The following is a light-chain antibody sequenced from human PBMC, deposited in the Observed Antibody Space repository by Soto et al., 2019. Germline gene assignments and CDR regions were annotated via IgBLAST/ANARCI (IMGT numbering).Light chain of an antibody. Sequence: QSVLTQPASVSGSPGQSITISCTGTSSYVGAYNYVSWHQQHPAKVPKLMIYDVSNRPSGVSDRFSGSKSGNTASLTISGLQAEDEADYYCYSYTSSSTYVFGTGTKVTVL. CDR1: SSYVGAYNY. CDR3: YSYTSSSTYV. J-gene: IGLJ1*01. CDR2: DVS. V-gene: IGLV2-14*01.